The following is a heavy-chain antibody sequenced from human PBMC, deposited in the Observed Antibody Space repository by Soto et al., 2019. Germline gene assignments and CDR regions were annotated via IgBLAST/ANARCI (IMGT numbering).Heavy chain of an antibody. CDR2: ISGSGGST. CDR3: AKDYFSSGYYYGFDY. V-gene: IGHV3-23*01. D-gene: IGHD3-22*01. CDR1: GFTFSSYA. Sequence: GGSLRLSCAASGFTFSSYAMSWVRQAPGKGLEWVSAISGSGGSTHYADSVKGRFTISRDNSKNTLYLQMNSLRAEDTAVYYCAKDYFSSGYYYGFDYWGQGTLVTVSS. J-gene: IGHJ4*02.